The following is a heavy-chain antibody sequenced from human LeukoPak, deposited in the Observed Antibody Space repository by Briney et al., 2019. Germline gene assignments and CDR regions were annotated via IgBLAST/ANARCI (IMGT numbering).Heavy chain of an antibody. CDR3: AKASDFDSSGFPIDVFDF. D-gene: IGHD3-22*01. CDR1: GFTFSTFD. CDR2: ISGAGGTT. V-gene: IGHV3-23*01. J-gene: IGHJ4*02. Sequence: QPGGSLRLSCAASGFTFSTFDMSWVRQAPGEGLQWVLTISGAGGTTLFADSVKGRFSISRDNSNNKVFLQMNSLRVEDTAVYYCAKASDFDSSGFPIDVFDFWGQGLLVSVAS.